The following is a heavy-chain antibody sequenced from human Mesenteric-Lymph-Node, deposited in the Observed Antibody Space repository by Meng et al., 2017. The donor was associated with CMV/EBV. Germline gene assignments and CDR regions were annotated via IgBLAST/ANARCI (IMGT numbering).Heavy chain of an antibody. CDR2: IWYDGSKK. V-gene: IGHV3-33*01. CDR3: AREDQTYSSSWYSLDY. CDR1: FTFSTYW. J-gene: IGHJ4*02. D-gene: IGHD6-13*01. Sequence: FTFSTYWMSWVRQAPGKGLEWVAVIWYDGSKKYYADSVKGRFTISRDNSKNTLYLQMNSLRAEDTAVYYCAREDQTYSSSWYSLDYWGQGTLVTVS.